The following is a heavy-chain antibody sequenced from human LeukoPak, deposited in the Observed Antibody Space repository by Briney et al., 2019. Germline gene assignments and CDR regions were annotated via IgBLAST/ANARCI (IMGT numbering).Heavy chain of an antibody. CDR3: ARDRATAWELPYFDY. J-gene: IGHJ4*02. V-gene: IGHV4-34*01. CDR1: GGSFSGYY. Sequence: QSSETLSLTCAVSGGSFSGYYWTWIRQPPGKGLEWIGEINHSGSTNYNPSLKSRVTISIDTSKNQFSLILSSVTPEDTAVYYCARDRATAWELPYFDYWGQGTLVTVSS. CDR2: INHSGST. D-gene: IGHD1-26*01.